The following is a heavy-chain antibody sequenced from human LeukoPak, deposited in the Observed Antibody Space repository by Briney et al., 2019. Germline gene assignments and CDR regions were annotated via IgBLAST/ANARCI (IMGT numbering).Heavy chain of an antibody. CDR1: GVSITNYY. CDR2: ISYSGIT. J-gene: IGHJ4*02. D-gene: IGHD5-24*01. CDR3: ARGDRGYNYYFDY. Sequence: SETLSLTCTVSGVSITNYYWSWIRQSPGRGLEWLGYISYSGITNYNPSLKSRVTISVDTSKNQFSLRLSSVTAADTAVYYCARGDRGYNYYFDYWGQGTLVTVSS. V-gene: IGHV4-59*01.